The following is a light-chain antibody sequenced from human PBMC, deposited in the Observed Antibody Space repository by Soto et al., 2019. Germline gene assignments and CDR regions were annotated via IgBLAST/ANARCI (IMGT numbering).Light chain of an antibody. CDR2: AAS. CDR1: QSISSY. V-gene: IGKV1-39*01. J-gene: IGKJ2*01. CDR3: QHCTSYPYT. Sequence: DIQMTQSPSSVSASVGDRVTITCRASQSISSYLNWYQQKPGKAPKLLIYAASSLQSGVPSRFSGSGSGTEFTLTITSLQPDDFATYYCQHCTSYPYTFGQGTKV.